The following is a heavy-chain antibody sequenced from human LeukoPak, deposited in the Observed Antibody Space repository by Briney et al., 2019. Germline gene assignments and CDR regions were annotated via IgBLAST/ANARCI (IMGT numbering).Heavy chain of an antibody. Sequence: SETLSLTCAVSGYSISSGYYWGWIRQPPGKGLEWIGSIYHSGSTYYNPSLKSRVTMSVDTSKNQFSLKLSSVTAADTAVYYCARDRYYYDSSGYYTFDYWGQGTMVTVSS. V-gene: IGHV4-38-2*02. CDR2: IYHSGST. CDR3: ARDRYYYDSSGYYTFDY. J-gene: IGHJ4*02. D-gene: IGHD3-22*01. CDR1: GYSISSGYY.